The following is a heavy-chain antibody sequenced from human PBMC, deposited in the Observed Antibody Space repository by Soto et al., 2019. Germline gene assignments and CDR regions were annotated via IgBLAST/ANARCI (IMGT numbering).Heavy chain of an antibody. CDR2: ITAGTATT. CDR3: ARDVGVASRYYYYYGMDV. V-gene: IGHV1-3*01. Sequence: QVRLVQSGAEVQKPGASVKVSCKASGYTFINHAIHWVRQAPGQRLEWMGWITAGTATTKYSLKFQGRVAFTRDTSANTVYMELSSLKSEDTALYYCARDVGVASRYYYYYGMDVWGQGTTVTVSS. J-gene: IGHJ6*02. CDR1: GYTFINHA. D-gene: IGHD6-6*01.